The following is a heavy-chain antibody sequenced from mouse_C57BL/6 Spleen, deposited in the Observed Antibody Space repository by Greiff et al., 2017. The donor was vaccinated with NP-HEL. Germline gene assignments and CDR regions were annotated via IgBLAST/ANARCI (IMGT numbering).Heavy chain of an antibody. CDR2: IRNKANGYTT. J-gene: IGHJ4*01. Sequence: EVQGVESGGGLVQPGGSLSLSCAASGFTFTDYYMSWVRQPPGKALEWLGFIRNKANGYTTEYSASVKGRFTISRDNSQSILYLQMNALRAEDSATYYCARSAYYKSFYAMDYWGQGTSVTVSS. CDR1: GFTFTDYY. D-gene: IGHD2-12*01. V-gene: IGHV7-3*01. CDR3: ARSAYYKSFYAMDY.